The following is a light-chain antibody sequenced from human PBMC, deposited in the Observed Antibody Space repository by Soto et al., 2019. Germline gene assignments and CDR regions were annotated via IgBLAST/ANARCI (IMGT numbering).Light chain of an antibody. CDR3: QQHINRLS. CDR1: QSVSNY. Sequence: EIVLTQSPATLSLFPGERATLSCRASQSVSNYLAWYQQKPGQAPRLLIHDASTRATGIPARFSGSGSGTDFTLTITTLEPEDFAVYYCQQHINRLSFGGGTKVEIK. CDR2: DAS. J-gene: IGKJ4*01. V-gene: IGKV3-11*01.